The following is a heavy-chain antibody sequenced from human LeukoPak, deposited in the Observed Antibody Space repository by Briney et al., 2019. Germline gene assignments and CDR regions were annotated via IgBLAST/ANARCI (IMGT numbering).Heavy chain of an antibody. V-gene: IGHV1-69*13. Sequence: ASVKVSCKASGGTFSSYAISWVRQAPGQGLEWMGGIIPIFGTANYAQKFQGRVTITADESTSTAYMELSSLRSEDTAVYYCARVVAATGYFDYWGQGTLVTVSS. CDR3: ARVVAATGYFDY. D-gene: IGHD2-15*01. CDR1: GGTFSSYA. CDR2: IIPIFGTA. J-gene: IGHJ4*02.